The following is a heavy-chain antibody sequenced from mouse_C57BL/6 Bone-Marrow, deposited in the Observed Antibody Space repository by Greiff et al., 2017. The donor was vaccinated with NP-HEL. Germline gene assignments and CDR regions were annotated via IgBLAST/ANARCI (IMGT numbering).Heavy chain of an antibody. CDR1: GYTFTSYA. CDR3: ARSGYYGSLWYFDV. CDR2: IYPRDGST. J-gene: IGHJ1*03. Sequence: QVQLQPSVPELVKPGASVQLSCKASGYTFTSYAINWVKQRPGQGLEWIGWIYPRDGSTKYNEKFKGKATLTVDTSSSTAYMELHSLTSEDSAVYFCARSGYYGSLWYFDVWGTGTTVTVSS. V-gene: IGHV1-85*01. D-gene: IGHD1-1*01.